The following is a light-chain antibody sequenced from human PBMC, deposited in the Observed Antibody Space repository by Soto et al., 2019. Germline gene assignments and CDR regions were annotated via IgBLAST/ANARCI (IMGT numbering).Light chain of an antibody. Sequence: DIQMTQSPSTLSASVGDRVTITCRASQSISSWLAWYQQKPGKAPKLLTYAASSLQSGVPSRFSCSVSGTDFTLTTSSLQPEDFATYYCQQSYSTPPWTFGQGTKVDIK. J-gene: IGKJ1*01. CDR2: AAS. V-gene: IGKV1-39*01. CDR3: QQSYSTPPWT. CDR1: QSISSW.